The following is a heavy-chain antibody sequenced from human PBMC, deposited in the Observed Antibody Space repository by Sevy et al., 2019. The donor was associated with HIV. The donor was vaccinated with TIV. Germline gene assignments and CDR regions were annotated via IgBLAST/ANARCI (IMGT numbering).Heavy chain of an antibody. D-gene: IGHD3-10*01. CDR3: ARRRNYYGMIDAFDI. J-gene: IGHJ3*02. CDR1: GFTFSSYW. V-gene: IGHV3-74*01. CDR2: INSDGSST. Sequence: GGSLRLSCAASGFTFSSYWMHWVRQAPGKGLVWVSRINSDGSSTSYADSGKGRITISRNNAKNTLYLQMNSLRAEDTAVYYCARRRNYYGMIDAFDIWGQGTMVTVSS.